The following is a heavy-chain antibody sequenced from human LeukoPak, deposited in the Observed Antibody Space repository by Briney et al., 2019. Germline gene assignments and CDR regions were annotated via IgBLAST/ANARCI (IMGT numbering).Heavy chain of an antibody. CDR2: ISSSSSYI. Sequence: PGGSLRLSCAASGFTFSSYSMNWVRQAPGKGLEWVSSISSSSSYIYYADSVKGRFTISRDNAKNSLYLQMNSLRAEDTAVYYCARHCSSTSCYQSEIDYWSQGTLVTVSS. J-gene: IGHJ4*02. CDR3: ARHCSSTSCYQSEIDY. D-gene: IGHD2-2*01. CDR1: GFTFSSYS. V-gene: IGHV3-21*01.